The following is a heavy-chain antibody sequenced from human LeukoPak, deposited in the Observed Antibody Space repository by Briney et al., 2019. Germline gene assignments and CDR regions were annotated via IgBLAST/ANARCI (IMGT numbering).Heavy chain of an antibody. V-gene: IGHV3-53*01. Sequence: GGSLRLSCAASGFTVSSNYMSWVRQAPGKGLEWVSVIYSGGSTYYADSVKGRFTISRDNSKSTLYLQMNSLRAEDTAVYYCAGIVGADLSFDYWGQGTLVTVSS. CDR1: GFTVSSNY. CDR2: IYSGGST. CDR3: AGIVGADLSFDY. J-gene: IGHJ4*02. D-gene: IGHD1-26*01.